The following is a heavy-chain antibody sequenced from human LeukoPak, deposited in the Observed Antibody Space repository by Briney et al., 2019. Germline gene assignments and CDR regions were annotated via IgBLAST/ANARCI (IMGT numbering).Heavy chain of an antibody. V-gene: IGHV3-7*04. D-gene: IGHD3-10*01. CDR3: ARARYGSGGYYFDF. Sequence: GGSLRLSCAASGFNFNSYWMSWVRQAPGKGLECVANIKQDGSEIYFVDSVKGRFTISRDNAKSSLYLQMNSLRGEDTAVYYCARARYGSGGYYFDFWGQGTLVTVSS. CDR2: IKQDGSEI. J-gene: IGHJ4*02. CDR1: GFNFNSYW.